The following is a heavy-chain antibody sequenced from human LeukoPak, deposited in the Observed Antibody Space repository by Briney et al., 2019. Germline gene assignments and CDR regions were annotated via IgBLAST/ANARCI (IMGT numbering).Heavy chain of an antibody. D-gene: IGHD6-6*01. V-gene: IGHV4-39*07. CDR3: ARVVAARPDWGFDP. CDR2: IYYSGST. CDR1: GGSISSSSYY. Sequence: SETLSLTCTVSGGSISSSSYYWGWIRQPPGKGLEWIGSIYYSGSTYYNPSLKSRVTISVDTSKNQFSLKLSSVTAADTAVYYCARVVAARPDWGFDPWGQGTLVTVSS. J-gene: IGHJ5*02.